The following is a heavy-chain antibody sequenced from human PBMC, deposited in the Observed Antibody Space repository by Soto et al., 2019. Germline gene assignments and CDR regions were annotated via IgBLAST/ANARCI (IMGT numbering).Heavy chain of an antibody. CDR3: ARVRDSYLDY. J-gene: IGHJ4*02. V-gene: IGHV3-33*01. D-gene: IGHD2-21*01. CDR2: FWYDGSKE. CDR1: GFTFSSYG. Sequence: QVQLVESGGGVVQPGRSLKLSCAASGFTFSSYGIHWVRQAPGKGLEWVGVFWYDGSKEYYADSVKGRFTISRDNSKNTLSLQMNSLRAEDTAVYYCARVRDSYLDYWGQGTLVTVSS.